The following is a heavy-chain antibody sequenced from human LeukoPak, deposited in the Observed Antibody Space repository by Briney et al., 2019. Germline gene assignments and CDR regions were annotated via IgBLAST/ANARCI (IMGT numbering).Heavy chain of an antibody. CDR3: ARRRDFIDY. J-gene: IGHJ4*02. D-gene: IGHD3/OR15-3a*01. Sequence: GGSLRPSCAASGFTFTDFYMNWVRQAPGKGLEWVSWISPTSSYMYYADSVKGRFTISRDNAKNSLYLQMNSLRAEDTAVYYCARRRDFIDYWGQGTLVPVSS. V-gene: IGHV3-21*04. CDR2: ISPTSSYM. CDR1: GFTFTDFY.